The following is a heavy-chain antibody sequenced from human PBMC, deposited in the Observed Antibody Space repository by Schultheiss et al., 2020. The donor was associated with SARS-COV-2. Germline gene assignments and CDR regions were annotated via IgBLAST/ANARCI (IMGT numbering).Heavy chain of an antibody. CDR3: ARVRTTVTINWFDP. CDR2: IYYSGST. CDR1: GGSISSYY. V-gene: IGHV4-59*12. J-gene: IGHJ5*02. Sequence: GSLRLSCTVSGGSISSYYWSWIRQPPGKGLEWIGYIYYSGSTNYNPSLKSRVTISVDRSKNQFSLKLSSVTAADTAVYYCARVRTTVTINWFDPWGQGTLVTVSS. D-gene: IGHD4-17*01.